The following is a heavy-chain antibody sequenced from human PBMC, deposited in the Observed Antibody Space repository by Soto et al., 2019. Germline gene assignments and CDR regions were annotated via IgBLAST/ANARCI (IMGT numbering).Heavy chain of an antibody. D-gene: IGHD3-3*01. CDR3: ARDRDGQEDYDLWSGPNRYFVY. CDR1: GYTFTSYG. J-gene: IGHJ4*02. CDR2: ISAYNGNT. V-gene: IGHV1-18*04. Sequence: ASVKVSCKASGYTFTSYGISWVRQAPGQGLEWMGWISAYNGNTNYAQKLQGRVTMTTDTSTSTAYMELRSLRSDDTAVYYCARDRDGQEDYDLWSGPNRYFVYWGQGTLVTVSS.